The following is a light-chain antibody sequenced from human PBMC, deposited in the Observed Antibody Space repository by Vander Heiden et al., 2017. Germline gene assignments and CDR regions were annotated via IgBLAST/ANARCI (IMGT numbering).Light chain of an antibody. CDR2: YDD. CDR1: SSNVGNNA. CDR3: AAWDDSLNAVV. V-gene: IGLV1-36*01. J-gene: IGLJ2*01. Sequence: QSVLTHPSSVSEAPRQRVSISCSGSSSNVGNNAVNWYQQLPGKAPKLLIYYDDLLPSGVSDRFSGSKSGTSASLAISGLQSEDEADYYCAAWDDSLNAVVFGGGTKLTVL.